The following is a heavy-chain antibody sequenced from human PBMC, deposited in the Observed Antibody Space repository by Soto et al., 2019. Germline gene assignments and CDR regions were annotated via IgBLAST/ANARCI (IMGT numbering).Heavy chain of an antibody. CDR2: ISGSGGST. CDR3: AKDRGLSRSSPGGDVDP. Sequence: EVQLLESGGGLVQPGGSLRLSCAASGFTFSSYAMSWVRQAPGKGLEWVSAISGSGGSTYYADSVKGRFTISRDNSKNTLYLQMNSLRGEDTAVYYCAKDRGLSRSSPGGDVDPWGQGPLVSVSS. V-gene: IGHV3-23*01. D-gene: IGHD2-21*02. CDR1: GFTFSSYA. J-gene: IGHJ5*02.